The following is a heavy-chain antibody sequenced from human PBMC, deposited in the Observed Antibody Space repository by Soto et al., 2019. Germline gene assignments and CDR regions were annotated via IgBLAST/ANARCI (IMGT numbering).Heavy chain of an antibody. CDR3: ARQRTTVVTQAYFDH. D-gene: IGHD2-21*02. V-gene: IGHV4-39*01. Sequence: WETLSLTCIVSGESISSSSYYWGWIRQPPGKGLEWIGSIYYSGRTYYNPSFKSRVTISIDTSKNQSSLKLSSVTATDTAVYYCARQRTTVVTQAYFDHWGQGALVTVSS. CDR2: IYYSGRT. J-gene: IGHJ4*02. CDR1: GESISSSSYY.